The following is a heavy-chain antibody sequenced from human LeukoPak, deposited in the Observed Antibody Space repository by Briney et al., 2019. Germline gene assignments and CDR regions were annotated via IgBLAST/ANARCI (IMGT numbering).Heavy chain of an antibody. CDR3: ATAGQITMIVVDDAFDI. D-gene: IGHD3-22*01. CDR1: GGTFSSYT. Sequence: SVKVSCKASGGTFSSYTISWVRQAPGQGLEWMGRIIPILGIANYAQKFQGRVTITADKSTSTAYMELSSLRSEDTAVYYCATAGQITMIVVDDAFDIWGQGTMVTVSS. V-gene: IGHV1-69*02. J-gene: IGHJ3*02. CDR2: IIPILGIA.